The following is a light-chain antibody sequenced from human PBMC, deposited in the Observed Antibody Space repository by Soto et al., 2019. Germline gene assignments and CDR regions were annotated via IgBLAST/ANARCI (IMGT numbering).Light chain of an antibody. Sequence: IAMSLSPATLSVSPVERATLSCRASQSVNIYLAWYQQKPGQAPRLLTFGASSRATGIPARFSGSGSGTEFNLTISILQSEDVAVYFCQQYDDWLRLTFGGGTKVDI. J-gene: IGKJ4*01. CDR1: QSVNIY. V-gene: IGKV3D-15*01. CDR3: QQYDDWLRLT. CDR2: GAS.